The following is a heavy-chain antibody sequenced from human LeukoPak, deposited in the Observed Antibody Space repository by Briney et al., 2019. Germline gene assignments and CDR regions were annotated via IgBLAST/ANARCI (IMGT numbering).Heavy chain of an antibody. CDR3: AKFRSGYYWYYYDMDV. CDR1: GFTFSSYA. Sequence: GGSLRLSCAASGFTFSSYAMSWVRQAPGKGLEWVSSISGSGVSTYSADSVKGRFTISRDSSKNTLYLQMNSLRAEDTAVYYCAKFRSGYYWYYYDMDVWGQGTTVTVSS. CDR2: ISGSGVST. V-gene: IGHV3-23*01. J-gene: IGHJ6*02. D-gene: IGHD3-3*01.